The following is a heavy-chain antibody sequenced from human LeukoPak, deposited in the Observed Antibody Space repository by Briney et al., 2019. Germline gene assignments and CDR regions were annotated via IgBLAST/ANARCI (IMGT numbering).Heavy chain of an antibody. V-gene: IGHV3-7*01. CDR3: ASRYCTGVNCFAASYMCMDV. J-gene: IGHJ6*03. Sequence: PGGSLRPSCAASGLSVSGYWLTWVRQAPGKGLEWVANIKQDGSEKNCVDSVKGRFTISRDNADNSLYLEMTNLRVEDTAVYFCASRYCTGVNCFAASYMCMDVWGKGTTVTVSS. CDR1: GLSVSGYW. CDR2: IKQDGSEK. D-gene: IGHD2-8*02.